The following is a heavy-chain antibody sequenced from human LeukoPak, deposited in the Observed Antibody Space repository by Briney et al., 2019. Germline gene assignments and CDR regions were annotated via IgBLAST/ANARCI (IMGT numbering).Heavy chain of an antibody. J-gene: IGHJ5*02. CDR2: INPNSGGT. Sequence: ASVKVSCKASGYTFTGYYMHWVRQAPGQGLEWMGWINPNSGGTNYAQKFQGRVTMTRDTSISTAYMELSRLRSDDTAVYYCARVPTRSGGWFDPWGQGTLATVSS. CDR1: GYTFTGYY. V-gene: IGHV1-2*02. D-gene: IGHD6-25*01. CDR3: ARVPTRSGGWFDP.